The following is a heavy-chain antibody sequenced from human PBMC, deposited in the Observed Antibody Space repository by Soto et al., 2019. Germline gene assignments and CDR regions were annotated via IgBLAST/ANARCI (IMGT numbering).Heavy chain of an antibody. CDR2: ISGTGGNT. Sequence: PGGSLRLCCAASGFTFSNAWMSWVRQAPGKGLEWVSTISGTGGNTYYGQSVKGRFTISRDNSKNTVYVQMNSLRAEDTAVYYCAIIFVAEAATPFFDYWGQAALVTVSS. CDR1: GFTFSNAW. D-gene: IGHD2-15*01. V-gene: IGHV3-23*01. J-gene: IGHJ4*02. CDR3: AIIFVAEAATPFFDY.